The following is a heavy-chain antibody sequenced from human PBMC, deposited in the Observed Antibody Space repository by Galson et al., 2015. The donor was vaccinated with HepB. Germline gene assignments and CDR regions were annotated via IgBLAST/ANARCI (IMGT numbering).Heavy chain of an antibody. J-gene: IGHJ4*02. V-gene: IGHV1-2*02. CDR2: INPNSGGT. CDR3: AKIYSSSWSYHFDY. CDR1: GYTFTGYY. Sequence: SVKVSCKASGYTFTGYYMHWVRQAPGQGLEWMGWINPNSGGTNYAQKFQGRVTMTRDTSISTAYMELSRLRSDDTAVYYCAKIYSSSWSYHFDYWGQGTLVTVSS. D-gene: IGHD6-13*01.